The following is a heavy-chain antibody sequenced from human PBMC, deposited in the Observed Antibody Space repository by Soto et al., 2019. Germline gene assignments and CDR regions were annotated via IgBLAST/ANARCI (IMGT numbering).Heavy chain of an antibody. CDR1: GFSLSNARMG. J-gene: IGHJ5*02. V-gene: IGHV2-26*01. Sequence: QVTLKESGPVLVKPTETLTLTCTVSGFSLSNARMGVSWIRQPPGKDLEWLAHIFSNDEKSYSTSLKSRLTISKDTSKGQVVLTMTNMDPVDTATYYCARALTTVTYNWFDPWGQGTLVTVSS. D-gene: IGHD4-17*01. CDR2: IFSNDEK. CDR3: ARALTTVTYNWFDP.